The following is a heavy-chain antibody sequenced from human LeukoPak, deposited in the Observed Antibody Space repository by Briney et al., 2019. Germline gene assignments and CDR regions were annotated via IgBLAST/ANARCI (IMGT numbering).Heavy chain of an antibody. CDR2: INHSGNT. V-gene: IGHV4-34*01. D-gene: IGHD2-15*01. CDR3: ARLGYCSGGTCYSVPFDY. J-gene: IGHJ4*02. CDR1: GGSFSGYY. Sequence: PSETLSLTCAVYGGSFSGYYWSWIRLPPGKGLEWIGEINHSGNTNYNPSLKSRVTISVDTSKNQFSLKLSSATVADTAVYYCARLGYCSGGTCYSVPFDYWGQGTLVTVSS.